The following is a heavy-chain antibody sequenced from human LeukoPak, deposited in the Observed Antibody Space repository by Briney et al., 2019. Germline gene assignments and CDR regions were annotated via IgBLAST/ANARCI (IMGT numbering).Heavy chain of an antibody. J-gene: IGHJ4*02. CDR2: IYSGGST. V-gene: IGHV3-66*01. CDR1: GFTVSSNY. Sequence: GGSLRLSCAASGFTVSSNYMSWVRQAPGKGLEWVSVIYSGGSTYYADSVKGRFTISRDNSKNTLYLQMNSLRAEDTAVYYCAREHVEMATIGYWGQGTLVTVSS. D-gene: IGHD5-24*01. CDR3: AREHVEMATIGY.